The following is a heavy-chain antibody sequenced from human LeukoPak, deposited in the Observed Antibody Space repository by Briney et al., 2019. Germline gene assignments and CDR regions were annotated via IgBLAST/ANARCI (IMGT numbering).Heavy chain of an antibody. CDR1: GFTFSSYG. J-gene: IGHJ4*02. CDR3: ASAGATNPFDY. V-gene: IGHV3-33*01. Sequence: PGRSLRLSCAASGFTFSSYGMHWVRQAPGKGLEWVAVIWYDGSNKYYADSVKGRFTISRDNSKNTLYLQMNSLRAEDTAVYYCASAGATNPFDYWGQGTLVTVSS. CDR2: IWYDGSNK. D-gene: IGHD1-26*01.